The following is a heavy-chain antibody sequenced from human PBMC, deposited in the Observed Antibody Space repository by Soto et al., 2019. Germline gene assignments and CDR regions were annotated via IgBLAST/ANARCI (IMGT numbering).Heavy chain of an antibody. CDR1: GFTFDDYS. D-gene: IGHD3-3*01. V-gene: IGHV3-9*01. CDR3: ARGLWGGLDWYFDL. J-gene: IGHJ2*01. CDR2: INWNSGNI. Sequence: EVQLVVSGGGLVQAGKSLRLSCTASGFTFDDYSMHWVRQAPGKGLDWVSGINWNSGNIAYADSVEGRFTISRDNAKNSLYLQMNRLRSDDTAFSYCARGLWGGLDWYFDLWGRGTLVTVSS.